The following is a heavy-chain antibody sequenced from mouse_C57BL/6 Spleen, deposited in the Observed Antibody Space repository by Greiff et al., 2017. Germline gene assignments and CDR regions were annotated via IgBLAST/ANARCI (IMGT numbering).Heavy chain of an antibody. CDR1: GYTFTDYN. V-gene: IGHV1-18*01. J-gene: IGHJ4*01. CDR3: ARGDDYDGYYAMDY. D-gene: IGHD2-4*01. Sequence: VQLQQPGPELVKPGASVKIPCKASGYTFTDYNMDWVKQSHGQSLEWIGDINPNNGGTIYNQKFKGKATLTVDKSSSTAYRELRSLTSEDTAVYDCARGDDYDGYYAMDYWGQGTSVTVSS. CDR2: INPNNGGT.